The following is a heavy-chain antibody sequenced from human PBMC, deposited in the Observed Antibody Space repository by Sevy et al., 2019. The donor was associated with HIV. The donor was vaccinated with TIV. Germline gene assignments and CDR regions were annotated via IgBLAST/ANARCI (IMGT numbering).Heavy chain of an antibody. V-gene: IGHV1-69*06. Sequence: ASVKVSCKASGGTFSSYAISWVRQAPGQGLEWMGGIIPIFGTANYAQKFQGRVTITADKSTSTAYMELSSLRSEDTVVYYCAVWGYDFWSGYNAFDIWGQGTMVTVSS. CDR2: IIPIFGTA. CDR1: GGTFSSYA. J-gene: IGHJ3*02. CDR3: AVWGYDFWSGYNAFDI. D-gene: IGHD3-3*01.